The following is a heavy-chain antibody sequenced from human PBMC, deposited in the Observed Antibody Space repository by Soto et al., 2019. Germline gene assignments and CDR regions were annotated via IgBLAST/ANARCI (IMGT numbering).Heavy chain of an antibody. V-gene: IGHV4-39*01. CDR1: GGPISSCTYY. CDR2: LCCSGSS. Sequence: SATLFLTCTVSGGPISSCTYYWGWIPQSPGKELEWIRSLCCSGSSYPNLPLNSRVTISVDTSKNQFSLKLSSLTAAYTAYYYCARQIAPGPIGYNDFFFDNWGQGALVTVSS. D-gene: IGHD3-22*01. J-gene: IGHJ4*02. CDR3: ARQIAPGPIGYNDFFFDN.